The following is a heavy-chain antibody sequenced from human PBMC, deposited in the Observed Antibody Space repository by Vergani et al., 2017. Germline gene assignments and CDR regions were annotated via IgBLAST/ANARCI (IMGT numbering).Heavy chain of an antibody. D-gene: IGHD5-12*01. CDR1: GDSIISSTFY. CDR2: MYHGGNT. J-gene: IGHJ4*02. V-gene: IGHV4-39*01. Sequence: QVQLQESGSGLVKPSETLSLTCTVSGDSIISSTFYWAWVRQPPGKGLEWIGSMYHGGNTYYNPSLKSRVTISVDTSKNQFSLRLSSVTAADTALYYCARQDIATNYFDYWGLGTLVTVSS. CDR3: ARQDIATNYFDY.